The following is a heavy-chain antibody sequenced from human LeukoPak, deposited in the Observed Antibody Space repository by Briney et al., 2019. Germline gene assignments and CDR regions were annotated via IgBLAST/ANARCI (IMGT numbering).Heavy chain of an antibody. CDR1: GYSFTSYW. CDR3: ARPPQAYCGGDCYNNAFDI. D-gene: IGHD2-21*02. Sequence: GESLKISCKGSGYSFTSYWIAWVRQMSGKGLEWMGVIYPGDSDTRYSPSFQGQVTISADKSITTAYLQWSGLKASDTAMYYCARPPQAYCGGDCYNNAFDIWGQGTMVTVSS. CDR2: IYPGDSDT. V-gene: IGHV5-51*01. J-gene: IGHJ3*02.